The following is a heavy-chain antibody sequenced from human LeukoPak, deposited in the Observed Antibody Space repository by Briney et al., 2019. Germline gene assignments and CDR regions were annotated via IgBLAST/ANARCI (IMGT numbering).Heavy chain of an antibody. D-gene: IGHD3-16*01. J-gene: IGHJ6*03. Sequence: GGSLRFSCAASGFTFRSYSMNWVRQDPGKGLEWVSYISSSSSTIYYADSVKGRFTISRDNAKNSLYLQMNSLRAEDTAVYYCARGCAPVFYYYMDVWGKGTTVTVSS. CDR3: ARGCAPVFYYYMDV. CDR1: GFTFRSYS. CDR2: ISSSSSTI. V-gene: IGHV3-48*01.